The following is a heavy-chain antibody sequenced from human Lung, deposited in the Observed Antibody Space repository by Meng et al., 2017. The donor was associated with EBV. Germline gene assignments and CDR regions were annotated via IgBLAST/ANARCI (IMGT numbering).Heavy chain of an antibody. J-gene: IGHJ4*03. V-gene: IGHV1-46*01. CDR1: GFTFTTYF. Sequence: QVQRVQSGAEVKKPGVSLKLSCETSGFTFTTYFMHWLRQAPGQGLQWMGLFNPNGDVTTYSPRFQGRITLTGDTSTSTLYMELSSLTSDDTAVHYCAREMPMTCYFDQWGQGTLVTVSS. CDR2: FNPNGDVT. D-gene: IGHD3-22*01. CDR3: AREMPMTCYFDQ.